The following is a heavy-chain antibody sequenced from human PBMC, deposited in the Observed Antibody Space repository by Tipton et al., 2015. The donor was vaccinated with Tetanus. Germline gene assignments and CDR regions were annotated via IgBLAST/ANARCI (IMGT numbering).Heavy chain of an antibody. CDR2: IYYSGST. Sequence: TLSLTCSVSGGSISGSSYYWSWIRQPPGKALEWIGSIYYSGSTFYHPSLQSRVTISVDTSKNQFSLRLSSVTAADTAVYFCARTPDYYYGMDVWGQGTTVTVSS. CDR1: GGSISGSSYY. V-gene: IGHV4-39*01. CDR3: ARTPDYYYGMDV. J-gene: IGHJ6*02.